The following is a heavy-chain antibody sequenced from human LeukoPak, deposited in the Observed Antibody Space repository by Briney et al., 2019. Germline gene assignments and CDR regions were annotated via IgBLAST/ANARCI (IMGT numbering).Heavy chain of an antibody. V-gene: IGHV1-18*01. CDR2: ISVYNGNT. CDR3: ARVLRPQVRFDP. Sequence: ASVKVSCKASGYTFTSYGISWVRQAPGQGLEWMGWISVYNGNTNYAQKPQGRVTMTTDTSTSTAYMELRSLRSDDTAVYYCARVLRPQVRFDPWGQGTLVTVSS. J-gene: IGHJ5*02. D-gene: IGHD2/OR15-2a*01. CDR1: GYTFTSYG.